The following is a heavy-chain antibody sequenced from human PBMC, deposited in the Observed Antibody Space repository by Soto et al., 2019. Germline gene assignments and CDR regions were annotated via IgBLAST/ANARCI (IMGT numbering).Heavy chain of an antibody. CDR2: IIPIFGTA. CDR3: ARYQGAAAGIREGITGDP. V-gene: IGHV1-69*01. D-gene: IGHD6-13*01. J-gene: IGHJ5*02. CDR1: GGTFSSYA. Sequence: QVQLVQSGAEVKKPGSSVKVSCKASGGTFSSYAISWVRQAPGQGLEWMGGIIPIFGTANYAQKFQGRVTITADESTSTAYMELSSLRSEDTAVYYCARYQGAAAGIREGITGDPWGQGTLVTVSS.